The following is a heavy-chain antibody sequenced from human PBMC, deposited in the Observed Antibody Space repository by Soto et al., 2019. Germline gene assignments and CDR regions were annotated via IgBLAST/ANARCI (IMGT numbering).Heavy chain of an antibody. CDR3: ARGYCSSTSCPWWFDP. CDR1: GGSVSSGSYY. V-gene: IGHV4-61*01. Sequence: PSETLSLTSTVSGGSVSSGSYYWSWIRQPPGKGLEWIGYIYYSGSTNYNPSLKSRVTISVDTSKNQFSLKLSSVTAADTAVYYCARGYCSSTSCPWWFDPWGQGTLVTVSS. J-gene: IGHJ5*02. D-gene: IGHD2-2*01. CDR2: IYYSGST.